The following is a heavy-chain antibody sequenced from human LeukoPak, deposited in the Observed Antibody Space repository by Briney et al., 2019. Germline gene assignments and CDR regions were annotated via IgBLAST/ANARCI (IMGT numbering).Heavy chain of an antibody. Sequence: SETPSLTCAVSGGSISSGGYSWSWIRQPPGKGLEWIGYIYHSGSTYYNPSLKSRVTISVDRSKNQFSLKLSSVTAADTAVYYCARASKWLRFGGPYYFDYWGQGTLVTVSS. CDR1: GGSISSGGYS. J-gene: IGHJ4*02. CDR3: ARASKWLRFGGPYYFDY. D-gene: IGHD5-12*01. CDR2: IYHSGST. V-gene: IGHV4-30-2*01.